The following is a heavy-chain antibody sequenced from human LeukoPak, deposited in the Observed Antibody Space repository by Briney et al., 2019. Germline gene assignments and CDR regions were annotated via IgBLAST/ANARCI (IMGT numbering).Heavy chain of an antibody. CDR1: GFTFSSHS. CDR3: ARRGSEWNSYFYPMDV. D-gene: IGHD3-3*01. V-gene: IGHV3-48*01. J-gene: IGHJ6*02. Sequence: TGGSLRLSCAASGFTFSSHSMNWVRQAPGKGLEWVSYISSSSSTIYYADSVKGRFTISRDNAKNSLYLQMNSLRAEDTAIYFCARRGSEWNSYFYPMDVWGQGTTVTVSS. CDR2: ISSSSSTI.